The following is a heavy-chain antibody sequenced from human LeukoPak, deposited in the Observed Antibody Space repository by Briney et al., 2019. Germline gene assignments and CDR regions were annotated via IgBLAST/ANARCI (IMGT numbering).Heavy chain of an antibody. V-gene: IGHV3-74*03. J-gene: IGHJ4*02. CDR3: ARHRNPAVLDY. Sequence: PGGSLRLSCAASGFTFSSYWIHWVRQAPGKGLVWVSRSNSDGSSTMYADSVKGRFTISRDNAKNTLYLQMDSLRAEDTAVYYCARHRNPAVLDYWGQGTLVTVSS. D-gene: IGHD1-1*01. CDR1: GFTFSSYW. CDR2: SNSDGSST.